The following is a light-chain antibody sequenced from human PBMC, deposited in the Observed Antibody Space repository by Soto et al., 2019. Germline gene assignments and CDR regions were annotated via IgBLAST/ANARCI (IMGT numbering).Light chain of an antibody. CDR3: QQYNTFLT. V-gene: IGKV1-5*01. CDR2: DAS. CDR1: QTIYTW. Sequence: DIQMTQSPSTLSASVGDRVTITCRASQTIYTWLAWYQQKPGKAPKLLIFDASNLASGVPSRFSGSGFGTDFTLTISGLQPYDFAAYYCQQYNTFLTFGGGTKVDIK. J-gene: IGKJ4*01.